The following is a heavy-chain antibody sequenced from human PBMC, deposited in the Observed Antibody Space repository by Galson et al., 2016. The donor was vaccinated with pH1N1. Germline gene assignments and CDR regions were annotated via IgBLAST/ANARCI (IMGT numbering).Heavy chain of an antibody. D-gene: IGHD3-16*01. CDR1: GGSISTGGYY. CDR3: AREGNRGGTTLRFNGWNDAFNL. J-gene: IGHJ3*01. CDR2: IYYRGRT. V-gene: IGHV4-31*03. Sequence: LSLTCTVSGGSISTGGYYWSWIRQQPGKGLEWIGYIYYRGRTYYNPSHKSRVSITMDTSKNQFSLKVASVTAADTAVYFCAREGNRGGTTLRFNGWNDAFNLWGRGTMVTVAS.